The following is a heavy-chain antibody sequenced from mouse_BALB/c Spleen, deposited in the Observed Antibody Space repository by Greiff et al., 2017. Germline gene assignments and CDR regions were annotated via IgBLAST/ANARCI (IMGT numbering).Heavy chain of an antibody. CDR3: AREGGNYYAMDY. CDR2: ISNGGGST. D-gene: IGHD1-1*02. CDR1: GFTFSSYT. J-gene: IGHJ4*01. Sequence: VQGVESGGGLVQPGGSLKLSCAASGFTFSSYTMSWVRQTPEKRLEWVAYISNGGGSTYYPDTVKGRFTISRDNAKNTLYLQMSSLKSEDTAMYYCAREGGNYYAMDYWGQGTSVTVSS. V-gene: IGHV5-12-2*01.